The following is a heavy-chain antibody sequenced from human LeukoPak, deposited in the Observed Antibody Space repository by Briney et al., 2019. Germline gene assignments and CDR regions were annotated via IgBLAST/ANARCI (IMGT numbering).Heavy chain of an antibody. J-gene: IGHJ4*02. Sequence: PGGSLILSCAASGFTFSNAWMSWVRQAPGKGLERVGRIKSKTDGGTTDYAAPVKGRFTISRDDSKNTLYLQMNSLKTEDTAVYYCTTDGVVVPAAADYWGQGTLVTVSS. CDR3: TTDGVVVPAAADY. D-gene: IGHD2-2*01. CDR2: IKSKTDGGTT. V-gene: IGHV3-15*01. CDR1: GFTFSNAW.